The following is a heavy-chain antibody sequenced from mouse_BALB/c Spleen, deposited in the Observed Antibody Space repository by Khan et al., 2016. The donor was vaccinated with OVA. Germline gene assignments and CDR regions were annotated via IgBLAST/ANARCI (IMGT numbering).Heavy chain of an antibody. CDR1: GFTFSSYG. CDR2: INSNGGST. Sequence: EVELVESGGGLVQPGGSLKLSCAASGFTFSSYGMSWVRQTPDKRLELVATINSNGGSTYYPASVTGRCTISRDNAKNTLYLQMSSLKSEDTAMYYCARMARTINWGQGTTLTVSS. V-gene: IGHV5-6-3*01. J-gene: IGHJ2*01. CDR3: ARMARTIN.